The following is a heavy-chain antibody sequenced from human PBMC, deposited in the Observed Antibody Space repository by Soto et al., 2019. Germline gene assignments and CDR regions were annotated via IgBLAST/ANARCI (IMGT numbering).Heavy chain of an antibody. CDR2: IYYSGST. CDR1: GGSISSGGYY. D-gene: IGHD3-16*02. V-gene: IGHV4-31*03. CDR3: ASAMITFGGVIGPTGYYFDY. J-gene: IGHJ4*02. Sequence: LSLTCTVSGGSISSGGYYWSWIRQHPGKGLEWIGYIYYSGSTYYNPSLKSRVTISVDTSKNQFSLKLSSVTAADTAVYYCASAMITFGGVIGPTGYYFDYWGQGTLVTVSS.